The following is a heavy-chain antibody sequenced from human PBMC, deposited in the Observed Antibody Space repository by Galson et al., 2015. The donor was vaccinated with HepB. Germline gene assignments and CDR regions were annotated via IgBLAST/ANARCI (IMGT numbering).Heavy chain of an antibody. V-gene: IGHV3-30*14. Sequence: SLRLSCAASGFTFSSYAMHWVRQAPGKGLEWVAVISYDGSNKYYADSVKGRFTISRDNSKNTLYLQMSSLRAEDTAVYYCVKDRGKMATIPDYWGQGTLVTVSS. D-gene: IGHD5-24*01. CDR3: VKDRGKMATIPDY. CDR1: GFTFSSYA. J-gene: IGHJ4*02. CDR2: ISYDGSNK.